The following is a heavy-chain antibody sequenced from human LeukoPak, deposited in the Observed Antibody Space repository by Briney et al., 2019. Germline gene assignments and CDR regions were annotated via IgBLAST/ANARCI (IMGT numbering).Heavy chain of an antibody. CDR3: ARVRVAYCGGDCYL. V-gene: IGHV4-34*01. CDR1: GGSFSGYY. CDR2: INHSGST. D-gene: IGHD2-21*02. Sequence: PSETLSLTCAVYGGSFSGYYWSWIRQPPGKGLEWIGEINHSGSTNYNPSLTSRITLSVDTSNNQFALKLSSVTAADTAVYYCARVRVAYCGGDCYLWGQGTLVTVSS. J-gene: IGHJ4*02.